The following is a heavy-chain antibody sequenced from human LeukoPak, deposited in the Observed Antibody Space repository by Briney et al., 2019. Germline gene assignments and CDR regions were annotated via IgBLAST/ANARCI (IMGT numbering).Heavy chain of an antibody. CDR1: GFTFTNYV. CDR3: TKFDY. V-gene: IGHV3-23*01. J-gene: IGHJ4*02. CDR2: VTGSDDST. Sequence: GGSLRLSCAASGFTFTNYVMSWVRQAPGKGLEWVSTVTGSDDSTFYANSVKGRFTISRDNSKNTVFLHMTSLRAEDTAVYYCTKFDYWGQGVLVTVSS.